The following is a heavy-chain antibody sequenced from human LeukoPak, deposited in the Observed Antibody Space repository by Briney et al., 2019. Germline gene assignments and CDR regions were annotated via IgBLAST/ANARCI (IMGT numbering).Heavy chain of an antibody. CDR3: KGYNYGYGY. J-gene: IGHJ4*02. Sequence: SETLSLTCAVSGYSISSNNWWAWVRQPPGKGLEWIGYIYYNGNTYYNPYNPSLTSRVTMSVDRSKIQFSLKLTSVTAADTAIYYCKGYNYGYGYWGQGTLVTVSS. D-gene: IGHD5-18*01. CDR1: GYSISSNNW. CDR2: IYYNGNT. V-gene: IGHV4-28*01.